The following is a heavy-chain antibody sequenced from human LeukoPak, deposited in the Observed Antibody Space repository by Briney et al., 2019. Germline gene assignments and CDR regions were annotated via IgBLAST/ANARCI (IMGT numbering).Heavy chain of an antibody. V-gene: IGHV3-53*05. CDR2: IYSGGST. J-gene: IGHJ4*02. CDR1: GFTVSSNY. Sequence: GGSLRLSCAASGFTVSSNYMSWVRQAPGKGLEWVSVIYSGGSTYYADSVKGRFTISRDNSKNTLYLQMNSLRAEDTAVYYCARPLLRYFDWLSTAYFDYWGQGTLVTVSS. CDR3: ARPLLRYFDWLSTAYFDY. D-gene: IGHD3-9*01.